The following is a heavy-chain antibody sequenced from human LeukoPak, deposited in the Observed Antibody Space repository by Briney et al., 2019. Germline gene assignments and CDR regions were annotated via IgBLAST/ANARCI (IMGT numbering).Heavy chain of an antibody. V-gene: IGHV3-23*01. CDR1: GFTFSSYA. D-gene: IGHD6-19*01. Sequence: GGSLRLSCAASGFTFSSYAMSWVRQAPGKGLEWVSAISGSGGSTYYADSVKGRFTISRDNSKNTLYLQRNSLRAEDTAVYYCEKDPYSSGWYISAFDIWGQGTMVTVSS. J-gene: IGHJ3*02. CDR2: ISGSGGST. CDR3: EKDPYSSGWYISAFDI.